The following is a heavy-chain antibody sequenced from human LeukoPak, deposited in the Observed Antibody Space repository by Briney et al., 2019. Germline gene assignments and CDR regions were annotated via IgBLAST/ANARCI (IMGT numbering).Heavy chain of an antibody. J-gene: IGHJ4*02. CDR2: IYSGGST. D-gene: IGHD6-19*01. V-gene: IGHV3-53*01. CDR3: ARAPSGYSSGWYDFDY. Sequence: PGGSLSLSCAASGFTVSSNYMSWVRQAPGKGLEWVSVIYSGGSTYYADSVKGRFTISRDNSENTLYLQMNSLRAEDTAVYYCARAPSGYSSGWYDFDYWGQGTLVTVSS. CDR1: GFTVSSNY.